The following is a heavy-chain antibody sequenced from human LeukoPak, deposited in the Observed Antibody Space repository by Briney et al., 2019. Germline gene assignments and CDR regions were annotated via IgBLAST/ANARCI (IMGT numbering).Heavy chain of an antibody. J-gene: IGHJ5*02. CDR1: GYTLTELS. V-gene: IGHV1-24*01. Sequence: ASVKVSCKVSGYTLTELSMHWVRRAPGKGLEWMGGFDPEDGETIYAQKFRGRVTMTEDTSTDTAYMELCSLRSEDTAVYYCARAGQYCSSTSCYGGSWFDPWGQGPLVTVSS. D-gene: IGHD2-2*01. CDR3: ARAGQYCSSTSCYGGSWFDP. CDR2: FDPEDGET.